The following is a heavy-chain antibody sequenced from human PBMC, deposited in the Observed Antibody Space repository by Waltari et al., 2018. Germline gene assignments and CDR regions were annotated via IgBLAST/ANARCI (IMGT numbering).Heavy chain of an antibody. V-gene: IGHV3-30*01. D-gene: IGHD3-10*01. CDR3: ASFNMVSGGMDV. J-gene: IGHJ6*02. CDR2: ISYDGINK. Sequence: QVQLVESGGGVVQPGRSLRLSCAASGFTFSSYAMHWVRQAPGKGLEWVAVISYDGINKYYADSVKGRFTISRDNSKNTLYLQMNSLRAEDTAVYYCASFNMVSGGMDVWGQGTTVTVSS. CDR1: GFTFSSYA.